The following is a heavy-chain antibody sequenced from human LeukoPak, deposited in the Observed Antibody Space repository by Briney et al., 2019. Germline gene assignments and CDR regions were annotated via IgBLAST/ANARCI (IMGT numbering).Heavy chain of an antibody. CDR2: IYYSGRT. D-gene: IGHD5-18*01. CDR3: ARRRGHNFDY. V-gene: IGHV4-59*08. J-gene: IGHJ4*02. CDR1: GGSISSYY. Sequence: SETLSLTCTVSGGSISSYYWSWIRQPPGKGLEWIGYIYYSGRTKYNPSLKSRVTISVDTSKNQFSLKLSSVTAADTAVYYCARRRGHNFDYWGQGTLVTVSS.